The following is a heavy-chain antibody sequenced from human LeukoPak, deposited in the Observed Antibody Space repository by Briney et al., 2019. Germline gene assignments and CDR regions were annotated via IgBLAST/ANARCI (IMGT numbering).Heavy chain of an antibody. CDR1: EYTFTSYY. Sequence: ASVKVSCKASEYTFTSYYMHWVRQAPGQGLEWMGIINPSGGSTSYAQKFQGRVTMTRDTSTSTVYMELSSLRSEDTAVYYCARGIRPAYYDSSGYYYKWGQGTLVTVSS. J-gene: IGHJ4*02. CDR3: ARGIRPAYYDSSGYYYK. D-gene: IGHD3-22*01. V-gene: IGHV1-46*03. CDR2: INPSGGST.